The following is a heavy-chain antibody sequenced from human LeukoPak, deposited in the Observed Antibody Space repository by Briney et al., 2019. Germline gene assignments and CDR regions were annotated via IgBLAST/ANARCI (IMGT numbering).Heavy chain of an antibody. CDR2: VYPGDSNT. CDR1: GYSFTNNW. CDR3: VRTPTCSSGSCYPNWFDS. Sequence: GESLKISCQGSGYSFTNNWIGWVRQMPGKGLEWKAIVYPGDSNTKYSPSFQDQVTISADKSITTAYLQWSRLKASDTAMYYCVRTPTCSSGSCYPNWFDSWGQGTLVTVSS. J-gene: IGHJ5*01. D-gene: IGHD2-15*01. V-gene: IGHV5-51*01.